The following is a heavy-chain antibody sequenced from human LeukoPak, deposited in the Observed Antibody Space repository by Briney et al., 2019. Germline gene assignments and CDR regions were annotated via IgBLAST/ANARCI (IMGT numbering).Heavy chain of an antibody. CDR2: IYSGSS. D-gene: IGHD6-19*01. Sequence: SETLSLTCTVSGGSISSYYWSWIRQPLGKGLEWIGYIYSGSSNYNPSLKSRVTISVDTSKNQFSLNLSSVTATDTAVYYCARAYSSGWYYFEYWGQGTLVTVSS. V-gene: IGHV4-59*08. CDR1: GGSISSYY. CDR3: ARAYSSGWYYFEY. J-gene: IGHJ4*02.